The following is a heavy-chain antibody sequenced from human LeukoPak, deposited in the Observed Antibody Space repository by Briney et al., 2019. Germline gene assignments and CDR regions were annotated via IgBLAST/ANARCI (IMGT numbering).Heavy chain of an antibody. J-gene: IGHJ4*02. V-gene: IGHV3-30*04. CDR2: ISYDGSNK. Sequence: TGGSLRLSCAASGFTFSSYAMHWVRQAPGKGLEWVAVISYDGSNKYYADSVKGRFTISRDNSKNTLYLQMNSLRAEDTAVYYCARDRGLSIAVAGTLDYWGQGTLVTVSS. D-gene: IGHD6-19*01. CDR1: GFTFSSYA. CDR3: ARDRGLSIAVAGTLDY.